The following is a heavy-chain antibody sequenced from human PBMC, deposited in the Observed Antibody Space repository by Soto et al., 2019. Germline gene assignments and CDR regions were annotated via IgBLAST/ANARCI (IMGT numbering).Heavy chain of an antibody. CDR1: DESLNNGGYY. CDR3: AREKPRSRKRFPLYALDV. CDR2: IYDSGST. D-gene: IGHD2-2*01. V-gene: IGHV4-31*03. J-gene: IGHJ6*02. Sequence: SETLSLTCTVSDESLNNGGYYWTWIRQHPGKGLEWIGFIYDSGSTYYNPSLKSRVTISVDTSENQFSLNLRSVTAADMAVYYCAREKPRSRKRFPLYALDVWGQGTTLTVSS.